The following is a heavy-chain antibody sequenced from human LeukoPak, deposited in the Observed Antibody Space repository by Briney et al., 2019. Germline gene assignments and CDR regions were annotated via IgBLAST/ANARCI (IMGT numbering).Heavy chain of an antibody. D-gene: IGHD2-15*01. Sequence: HPGGSLRLPCAASGFTFTSYAMNWVRQAPGKGLEWISYISSSSSAIYYADSVKGRFTISRDNAKNSLYLQMSSLRDEDTAVYYCAQKGGTDHWGQGTLVTVSS. CDR1: GFTFTSYA. CDR2: ISSSSSAI. J-gene: IGHJ4*02. CDR3: AQKGGTDH. V-gene: IGHV3-48*02.